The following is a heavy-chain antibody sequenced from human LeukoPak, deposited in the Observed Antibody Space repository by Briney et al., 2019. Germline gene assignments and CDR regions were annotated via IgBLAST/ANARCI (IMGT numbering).Heavy chain of an antibody. Sequence: PGRSLRLSCAASGFTFSSYAMHWVRQAPGKGLEWVAVISYDGSNKYYADSVKGRFTISRDNSKNTLYLQMNSLRAEDTAVYYCARDGIDLHYYFDYWGQGTLVTVSS. CDR2: ISYDGSNK. D-gene: IGHD1-1*01. CDR3: ARDGIDLHYYFDY. V-gene: IGHV3-30-3*01. J-gene: IGHJ4*02. CDR1: GFTFSSYA.